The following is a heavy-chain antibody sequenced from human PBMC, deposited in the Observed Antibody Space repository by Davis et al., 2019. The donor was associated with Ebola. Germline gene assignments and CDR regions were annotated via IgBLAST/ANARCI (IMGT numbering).Heavy chain of an antibody. J-gene: IGHJ5*02. D-gene: IGHD3-3*01. CDR1: GYSFTSYW. CDR3: AREGNRYDFWSGYDWFDP. CDR2: IDPSDSYT. Sequence: KVSCKGSGYSFTSYWISWVRQMPGKGLEWMGRIDPSDSYTNYSPSFQGHVTISADKSISTAYLQWSSLKASDTAMYYCAREGNRYDFWSGYDWFDPWGQGTLVTVSS. V-gene: IGHV5-10-1*01.